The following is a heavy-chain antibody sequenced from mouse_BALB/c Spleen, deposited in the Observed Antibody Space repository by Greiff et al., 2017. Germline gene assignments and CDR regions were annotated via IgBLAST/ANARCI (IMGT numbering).Heavy chain of an antibody. D-gene: IGHD2-4*01. Sequence: LQQPGSELVRPGASVKLSCKASGYTFTSYWMHWVKQRPGQGLEWIGNIYPGSGSTNYDEKFKSKATLTVDTSSSTAYMQLSSLTSEDSAVYYCTRGTMITTGAMDYWGQGTSVTVSS. CDR2: IYPGSGST. V-gene: IGHV1S22*01. CDR3: TRGTMITTGAMDY. CDR1: GYTFTSYW. J-gene: IGHJ4*01.